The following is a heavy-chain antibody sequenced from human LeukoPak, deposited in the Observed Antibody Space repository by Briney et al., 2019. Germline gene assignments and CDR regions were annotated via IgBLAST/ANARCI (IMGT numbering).Heavy chain of an antibody. Sequence: KPTETLSLTCTVSGGSISSYYWSWIRQPPGKGLEWIGNIYYSGSTNYNPSLKSRATISVDTSKNQFSLKLSSVTAADTAVYYCARVRRSAVAGLWLDYWGQGTLVTVSS. CDR1: GGSISSYY. D-gene: IGHD6-19*01. CDR3: ARVRRSAVAGLWLDY. V-gene: IGHV4-59*01. J-gene: IGHJ4*02. CDR2: IYYSGST.